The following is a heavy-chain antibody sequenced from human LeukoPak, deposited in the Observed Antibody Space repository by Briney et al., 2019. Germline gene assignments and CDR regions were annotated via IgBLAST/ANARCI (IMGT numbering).Heavy chain of an antibody. CDR2: IYYSGST. CDR3: ASDLGYSYGHYFDY. V-gene: IGHV4-39*07. D-gene: IGHD5-18*01. J-gene: IGHJ4*02. CDR1: GGSISSSSYY. Sequence: SETLSLACTVSGGSISSSSYYWGWIRQPPGKGLEWIGSIYYSGSTYYNPSLKSRVTISVDTSKNQFYLKLNYVTAADTAVYYCASDLGYSYGHYFDYWGQGTLVTVSS.